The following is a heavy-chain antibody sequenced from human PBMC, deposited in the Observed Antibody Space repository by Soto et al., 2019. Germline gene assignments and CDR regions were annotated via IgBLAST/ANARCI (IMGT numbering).Heavy chain of an antibody. CDR3: TTDLWFGESSDY. D-gene: IGHD3-10*01. J-gene: IGHJ4*02. CDR2: IKSKTDGGTT. CDR1: GFTFSNAW. Sequence: ASGFTFSNAWMNWVRQAPGKGLEWVGRIKSKTDGGTTDYAAPVKGRFTISRDDSKNTLYLQMNSLKTEDTAVYYCTTDLWFGESSDYWGQGTLVTVSS. V-gene: IGHV3-15*07.